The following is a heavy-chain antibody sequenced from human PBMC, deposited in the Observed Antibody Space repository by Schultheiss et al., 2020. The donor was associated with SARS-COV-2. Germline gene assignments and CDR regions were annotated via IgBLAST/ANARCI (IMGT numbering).Heavy chain of an antibody. D-gene: IGHD2-8*01. CDR2: INHSGST. CDR3: ARAQVLMVYGN. CDR1: GGSISSYY. V-gene: IGHV4-34*01. Sequence: SETLSLTCTVSGGSISSYYWGWIRQPPGKGLEWIGEINHSGSTNYNPSLKSRVTISVDTSKNQFSLKLSSVTAADTAVYYCARAQVLMVYGNWGQGTLVTVSS. J-gene: IGHJ4*02.